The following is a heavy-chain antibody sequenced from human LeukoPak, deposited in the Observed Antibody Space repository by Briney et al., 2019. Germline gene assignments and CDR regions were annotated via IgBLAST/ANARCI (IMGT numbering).Heavy chain of an antibody. J-gene: IGHJ4*02. CDR3: ARVIAAAGTSNDY. CDR1: GYTFTDYY. CDR2: VDPEDGET. V-gene: IGHV1-69-2*01. Sequence: ASVKVSCKVSGYTFTDYYMPWVQQAPGKGLEWMGLVDPEDGETIYAEKFQGRVTITADTSTDTAYMELSSLRSEDTAVYYCARVIAAAGTSNDYWGQGTLVTVSS. D-gene: IGHD6-13*01.